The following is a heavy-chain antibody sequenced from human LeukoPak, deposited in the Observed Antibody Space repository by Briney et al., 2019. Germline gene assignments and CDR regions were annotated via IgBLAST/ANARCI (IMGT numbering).Heavy chain of an antibody. CDR1: GFTFSSYE. J-gene: IGHJ6*02. CDR2: ISSSGSTI. D-gene: IGHD5-18*01. Sequence: GGSLRLSCAASGFTFSSYEMNWVRQAPGKGLEWVSYISSSGSTIYYADSVKGRFTISRDNAKNSLYLQMNSLRAEDTAVYYCARGGYTYGSGYYYGMDVWGQGTTVTVSS. CDR3: ARGGYTYGSGYYYGMDV. V-gene: IGHV3-48*03.